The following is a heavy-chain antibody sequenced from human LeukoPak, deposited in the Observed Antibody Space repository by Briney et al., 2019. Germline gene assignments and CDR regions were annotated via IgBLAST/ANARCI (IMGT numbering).Heavy chain of an antibody. D-gene: IGHD3-22*01. CDR3: ATVQNYYDSSGYLGY. Sequence: ASVKVSCKASGGTFTSYYMHWVRQAPGQGLEWMGIINPSGGSTSYAQKFQGRVTMTRDTSTSTVYMELSSLRSEDTAVYYCATVQNYYDSSGYLGYWGQGTLVTVSS. CDR1: GGTFTSYY. CDR2: INPSGGST. V-gene: IGHV1-46*01. J-gene: IGHJ4*02.